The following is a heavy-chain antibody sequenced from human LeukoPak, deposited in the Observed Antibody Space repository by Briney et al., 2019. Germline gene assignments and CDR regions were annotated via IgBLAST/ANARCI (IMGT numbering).Heavy chain of an antibody. D-gene: IGHD5-12*01. J-gene: IGHJ4*01. CDR2: IGISSGNT. CDR1: GFNFIDYS. V-gene: IGHV3-48*01. Sequence: GGSLRLSCAASGFNFIDYSMNWVRQAPGEGLEWISYIGISSGNTKYADSVRGRFTISRDKARNSLYLQMNSLRVEDTAMYYCARDHRYAFDNWGHGTLVTVSS. CDR3: ARDHRYAFDN.